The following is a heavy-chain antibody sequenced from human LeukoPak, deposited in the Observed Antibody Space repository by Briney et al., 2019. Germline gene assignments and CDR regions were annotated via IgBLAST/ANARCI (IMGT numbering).Heavy chain of an antibody. Sequence: PSETLSLTCTVSGGSISSYYWSWIRQPPGKGLEWIGYIYYSGSTNYNPSLKSRVTISVDTSKNQFSLKLSSVTAADTAVYYCARYPRWEWGYSYGYFDYWGQGTLVTVSS. V-gene: IGHV4-59*01. CDR2: IYYSGST. J-gene: IGHJ4*02. CDR1: GGSISSYY. D-gene: IGHD5-18*01. CDR3: ARYPRWEWGYSYGYFDY.